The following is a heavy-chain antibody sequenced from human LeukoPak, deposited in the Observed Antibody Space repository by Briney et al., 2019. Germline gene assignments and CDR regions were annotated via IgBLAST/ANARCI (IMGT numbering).Heavy chain of an antibody. Sequence: PAGVSLRLSGAASGFTFSSYWMNWVRQGPGKGLMGVSRISIDGSNKNYAESVKGRFTISRDNAKNTLHLPMHSLTAQDTALYYCTREAWEFRASFDIWGQGTMVTVSS. J-gene: IGHJ3*02. CDR2: ISIDGSNK. D-gene: IGHD1-26*01. CDR1: GFTFSSYW. CDR3: TREAWEFRASFDI. V-gene: IGHV3-74*01.